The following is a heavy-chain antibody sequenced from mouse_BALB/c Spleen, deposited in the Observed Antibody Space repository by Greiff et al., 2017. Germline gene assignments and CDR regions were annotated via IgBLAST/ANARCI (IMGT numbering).Heavy chain of an antibody. CDR3: ARYYYGSSYYFDY. CDR1: GYSFTGYT. J-gene: IGHJ2*01. Sequence: EVQVVESGPELVKPGASMKISCKASGYSFTGYTMNWVKQSHGKNLEWIGLINPYNGGTSYNQKFKGKATLTVDKSSSTAYMELLSLTSEDSAVYYCARYYYGSSYYFDYWGQGTTLTVSS. CDR2: INPYNGGT. D-gene: IGHD1-1*01. V-gene: IGHV1-18*01.